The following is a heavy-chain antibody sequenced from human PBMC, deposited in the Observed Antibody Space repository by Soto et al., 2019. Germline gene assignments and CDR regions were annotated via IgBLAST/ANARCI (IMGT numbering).Heavy chain of an antibody. CDR1: GGSISSSSYY. J-gene: IGHJ5*02. V-gene: IGHV4-39*01. Sequence: QLQLQESGPGLVKPSETLSLTCTVSGGSISSSSYYWGWIRQPPGKGLEWIGSIYYSGSTYYNPSLKSRVTISVDTSKNQFSLKLSSVTAADTAVYYCARHRITQWPTNWFDPWGQGTLVTVSS. CDR2: IYYSGST. CDR3: ARHRITQWPTNWFDP. D-gene: IGHD6-19*01.